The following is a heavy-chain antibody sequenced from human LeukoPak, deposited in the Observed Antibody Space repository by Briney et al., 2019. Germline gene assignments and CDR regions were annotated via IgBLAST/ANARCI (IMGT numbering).Heavy chain of an antibody. CDR1: XYTFXGXY. CDR2: VNPNSGGT. J-gene: IGHJ5*02. D-gene: IGHD6-13*01. CDR3: AREARRSIAAASP. Sequence: XASXYTFXGXYMHWVRQAPGQGLEWMGRVNPNSGGTNYAQKFQGRVTMTRDTSISTAYMELSRLRSDDTAVYYCAREARRSIAAASPWGQGTLVTVSS. V-gene: IGHV1-2*06.